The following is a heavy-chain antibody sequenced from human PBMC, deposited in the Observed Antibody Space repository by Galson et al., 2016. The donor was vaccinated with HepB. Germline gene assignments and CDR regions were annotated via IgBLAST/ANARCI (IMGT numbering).Heavy chain of an antibody. J-gene: IGHJ4*02. CDR2: IFHSGST. V-gene: IGHV4-4*02. CDR3: ARASRTGDRYYFDY. CDR1: GDSISRNNW. D-gene: IGHD7-27*01. Sequence: LTCAVSGDSISRNNWWSWVRQPPGKRLEWIGEIFHSGSTNYNPSLKSRVTIFLDKSTNQFSLRLGPVAAADTAVYYWARASRTGDRYYFDYWGQGTLVIVSS.